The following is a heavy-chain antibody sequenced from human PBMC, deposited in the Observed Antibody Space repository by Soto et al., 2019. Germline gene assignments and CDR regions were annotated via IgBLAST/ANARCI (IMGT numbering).Heavy chain of an antibody. CDR2: MNPNSGNT. CDR1: GYTFTSYD. D-gene: IGHD3-10*01. V-gene: IGHV1-8*01. CDR3: AREIRLSDYYGSGSYYNWGWFDP. J-gene: IGHJ5*02. Sequence: ASVKVSCKASGYTFTSYDINWVRQATGRGLEWMGWMNPNSGNTGYAQKFQGRVTMTRNTSISTAYMELRSLRSDDTAVYYCAREIRLSDYYGSGSYYNWGWFDPWGQGTLVTVSS.